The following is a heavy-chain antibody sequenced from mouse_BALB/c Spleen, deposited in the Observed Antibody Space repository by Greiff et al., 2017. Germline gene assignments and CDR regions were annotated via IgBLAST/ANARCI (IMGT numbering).Heavy chain of an antibody. Sequence: EVKLVESGGDLVKPGGSLKLSCAASGFTFSSYGMSWVRQTPDKRLEWVATISSGGSYTYYPDSVKGRFTISRDNAKNTLYLQMSSLKSEDTAMYYCARHRKFITTVVAIYYAMDYWGQGTSVTVSS. CDR3: ARHRKFITTVVAIYYAMDY. J-gene: IGHJ4*01. D-gene: IGHD1-1*01. CDR2: ISSGGSYT. V-gene: IGHV5-6*01. CDR1: GFTFSSYG.